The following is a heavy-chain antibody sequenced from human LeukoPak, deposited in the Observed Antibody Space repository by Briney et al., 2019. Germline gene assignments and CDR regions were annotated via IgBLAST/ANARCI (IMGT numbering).Heavy chain of an antibody. Sequence: GGSLRLSCAASGFTVNNNYMSWVRQAPGKGLEWVSVIYSGGSTYYADSVKGRFTISRDNSKNTVYLQMISLRAEDTAVYYCAREGEHYVGVEYYYYGMDVWGQGTRVTVSS. J-gene: IGHJ6*02. CDR3: AREGEHYVGVEYYYYGMDV. V-gene: IGHV3-66*01. CDR2: IYSGGST. CDR1: GFTVNNNY. D-gene: IGHD3-16*01.